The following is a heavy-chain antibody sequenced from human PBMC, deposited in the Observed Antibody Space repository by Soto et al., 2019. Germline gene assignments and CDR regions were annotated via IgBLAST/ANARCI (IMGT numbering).Heavy chain of an antibody. D-gene: IGHD1-7*01. CDR2: IYYTGKT. J-gene: IGHJ5*02. CDR1: GGSLSYGGYY. CDR3: ARDGHSNWNYFDP. Sequence: SETLSLTCTVSGGSLSYGGYYWTWIRQYPGKGLEWIGYIYYTGKTYYNPSLKSRVSMSADTSKNQFSLKLTSVTAADTAVYYCARDGHSNWNYFDPSGQGTLVTVSS. V-gene: IGHV4-31*03.